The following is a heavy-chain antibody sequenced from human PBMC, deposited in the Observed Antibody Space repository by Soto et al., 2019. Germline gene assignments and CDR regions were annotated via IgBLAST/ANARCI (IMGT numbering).Heavy chain of an antibody. CDR2: AYHSGTT. J-gene: IGHJ3*01. CDR1: GGSISRAGFS. D-gene: IGHD2-15*01. CDR3: ARDWRYCSSSSLREPAFDV. V-gene: IGHV4-30-2*01. Sequence: HLQLQESGTGLVKPSQTLSLTCAVSGGSISRAGFSWNGIRPPPGKGLEWVGYAYHSGTTPYNPSLNVRVTILPGRYQNPFCLTLNYVTASVTAGYYGARDWRYCSSSSLREPAFDVWGQGTVVTVSS.